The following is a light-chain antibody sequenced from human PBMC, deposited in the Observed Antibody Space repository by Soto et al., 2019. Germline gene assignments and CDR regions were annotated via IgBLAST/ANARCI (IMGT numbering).Light chain of an antibody. J-gene: IGLJ2*01. V-gene: IGLV1-40*01. CDR3: QSYDSSLSGSVV. CDR2: GNS. CDR1: SSNIGAGYD. Sequence: QSVLTQPPSVSGAPGQRVTISCTGSSSNIGAGYDVHWYQQLPGTAPKLLIYGNSNRPSGVPDRFSGSKSGTSASLAITGLQAEDEADYSCQSYDSSLSGSVVFGGGTKVTV.